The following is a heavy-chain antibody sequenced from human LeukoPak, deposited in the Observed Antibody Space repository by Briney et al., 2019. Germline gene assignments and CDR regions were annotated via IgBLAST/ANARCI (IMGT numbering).Heavy chain of an antibody. V-gene: IGHV4-39*01. CDR1: GGSISSSSYY. J-gene: IGHJ5*02. CDR2: IFYSGGT. D-gene: IGHD6-19*01. Sequence: SETLSLTCTVPGGSISSSSYYWGWIRQPPGKGLEWIGSIFYSGGTYYSPSLKSRVTISVDTSNNQFSLKLSSVTAADTAVYYCARRGSGLDWFDPWGQGTLVTVSS. CDR3: ARRGSGLDWFDP.